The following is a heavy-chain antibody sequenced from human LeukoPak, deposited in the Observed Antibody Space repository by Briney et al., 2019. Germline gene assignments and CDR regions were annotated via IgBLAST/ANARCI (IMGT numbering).Heavy chain of an antibody. V-gene: IGHV4-59*08. CDR3: ARHNFFDF. CDR1: GGSLSTYF. CDR2: ISYSGTS. Sequence: SETLSLTCTISGGSLSTYFWNWVRQSPEKGLEWIASISYSGTSFYNPSLFGRVTISVDPSKNQISLEVKSVTAADTAVYCCARHNFFDFWGQGLLVAVSS. J-gene: IGHJ4*02.